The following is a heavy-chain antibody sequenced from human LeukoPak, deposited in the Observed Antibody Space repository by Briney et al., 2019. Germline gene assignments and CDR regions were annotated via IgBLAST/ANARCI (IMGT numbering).Heavy chain of an antibody. CDR2: IIPIFCTA. J-gene: IGHJ4*02. CDR3: ARGSIAARPGED. Sequence: SVKVSCKASGGTFSSYAISWVRQAPGQGLEWMGGIIPIFCTANYAQKFQGRVTITTDESTSKAYMELSSLRSEDTAVYYCARGSIAARPGEDWGQGTLVTVSS. D-gene: IGHD6-6*01. CDR1: GGTFSSYA. V-gene: IGHV1-69*05.